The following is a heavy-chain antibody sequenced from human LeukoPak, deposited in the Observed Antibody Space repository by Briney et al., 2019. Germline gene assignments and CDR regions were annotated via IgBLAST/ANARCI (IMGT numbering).Heavy chain of an antibody. J-gene: IGHJ5*02. Sequence: ASVKVSCKASGYTSTSYDINWVRQATGQGLEWMGWMNPNSGNTGYAQKFQGRVTMTRNTSISTAYMELSSLRSEDTAVYYCASRSRFYDFWSGRPFDPWGQGTLVTVSS. CDR3: ASRSRFYDFWSGRPFDP. D-gene: IGHD3-3*01. CDR2: MNPNSGNT. V-gene: IGHV1-8*01. CDR1: GYTSTSYD.